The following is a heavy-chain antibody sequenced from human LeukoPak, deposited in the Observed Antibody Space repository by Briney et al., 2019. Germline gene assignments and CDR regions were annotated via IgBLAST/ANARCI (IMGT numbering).Heavy chain of an antibody. CDR1: GFTASSNY. V-gene: IGHV3-53*01. Sequence: GGSLRLSCAASGFTASSNYMNWVRQAPGKGLEWVSVIYGGGNTYYADSVKGRFTISRDNSKNTLYLQMNSLRAEDTAVYHCARGKEGVDYWGQGTLVTVSS. CDR3: ARGKEGVDY. D-gene: IGHD3-16*01. CDR2: IYGGGNT. J-gene: IGHJ4*02.